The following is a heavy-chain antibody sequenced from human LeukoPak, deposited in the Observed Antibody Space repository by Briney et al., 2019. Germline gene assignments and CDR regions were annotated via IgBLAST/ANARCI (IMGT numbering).Heavy chain of an antibody. CDR1: GGSFSGYY. J-gene: IGHJ4*02. Sequence: LETLSLTCAVYGGSFSGYYWSWIRQPPGKGLEWIGEINHSGSTNYNPSLKSRVTISVDTSKNQFSLKLSSVTAADTAVYYCARGLRYGGYFDYWGQGTLVTVSS. V-gene: IGHV4-34*01. CDR2: INHSGST. CDR3: ARGLRYGGYFDY. D-gene: IGHD4-17*01.